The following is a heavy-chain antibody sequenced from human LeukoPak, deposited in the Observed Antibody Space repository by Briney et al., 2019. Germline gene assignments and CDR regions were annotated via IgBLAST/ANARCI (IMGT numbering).Heavy chain of an antibody. CDR3: ARRWVYDKRAFDA. V-gene: IGHV4-39*01. Sequence: SETLSLTCTVSGGSISSSSYYWGWIRQPPGKGLEWIGCIYYSGSTYYNPSLKSRVTISVDTSKNQFSLNLSSVTAADTAVYYCARRWVYDKRAFDAWGQGTMVTVSS. J-gene: IGHJ3*01. D-gene: IGHD3-16*01. CDR1: GGSISSSSYY. CDR2: IYYSGST.